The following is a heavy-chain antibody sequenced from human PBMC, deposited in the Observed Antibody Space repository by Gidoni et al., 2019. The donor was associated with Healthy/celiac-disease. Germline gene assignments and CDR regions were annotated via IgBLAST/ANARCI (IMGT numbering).Heavy chain of an antibody. CDR3: TSTGIPGATSGAFDI. J-gene: IGHJ3*02. D-gene: IGHD1-26*01. Sequence: QVQLQESGPGLVKPSQTLSLTCSVSGGSIISASYYWSWIRQPAGKGLEWIGRIYTTGSTNYNPSLKSRVTISLDTSKNQFSLKLRSVTAADTAVYYCTSTGIPGATSGAFDIWGQGTMVTVSS. V-gene: IGHV4-61*02. CDR1: GGSIISASYY. CDR2: IYTTGST.